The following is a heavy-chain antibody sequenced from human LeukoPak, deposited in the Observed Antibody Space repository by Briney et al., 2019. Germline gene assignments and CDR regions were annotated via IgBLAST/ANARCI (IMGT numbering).Heavy chain of an antibody. J-gene: IGHJ4*02. V-gene: IGHV1-18*04. CDR3: AREGKYCDGVCYPLDH. CDR1: GFLFGSYG. Sequence: ASVKVSCKASGFLFGSYGVSWVRQAPGQGLEWVAWISAYNGQTNIADKLQGRVTLTADTSTNTVYMEVQNLRSDDTGVYFCAREGKYCDGVCYPLDHWGQGTLVTVSS. CDR2: ISAYNGQT. D-gene: IGHD2-21*02.